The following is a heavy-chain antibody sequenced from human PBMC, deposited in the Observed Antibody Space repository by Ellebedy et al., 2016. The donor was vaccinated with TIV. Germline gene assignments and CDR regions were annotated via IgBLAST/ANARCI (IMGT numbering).Heavy chain of an antibody. CDR2: INPSGGST. CDR1: GYTFTSYY. J-gene: IGHJ4*02. CDR3: ARAFADDSLDY. Sequence: ASVKVSCXASGYTFTSYYMHWVRQAPGQGLEWMGIINPSGGSTSYAQKFQGRVTMTRDTSISTAYMELSRLRSDDTAVYYCARAFADDSLDYWGQGTLVTVSS. V-gene: IGHV1-46*01.